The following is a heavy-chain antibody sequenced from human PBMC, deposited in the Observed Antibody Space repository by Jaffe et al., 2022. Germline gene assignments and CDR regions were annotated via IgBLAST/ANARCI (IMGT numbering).Heavy chain of an antibody. J-gene: IGHJ4*02. CDR2: IYPGDSDT. CDR1: GYSFTSYW. D-gene: IGHD3-10*01. V-gene: IGHV5-51*01. Sequence: EVQLVQSGAEVKKPGESLKISCKGSGYSFTSYWIGWVRQMPGKGLEWMGIIYPGDSDTRYSPSFQGQVTISADKSISTAYLQWSSLKASDTAMYYCVRHLSERRVRVRGVSIDYWGQGTLVTVSS. CDR3: VRHLSERRVRVRGVSIDY.